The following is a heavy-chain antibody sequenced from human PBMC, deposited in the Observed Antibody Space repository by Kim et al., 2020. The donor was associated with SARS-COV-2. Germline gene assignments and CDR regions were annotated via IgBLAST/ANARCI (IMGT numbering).Heavy chain of an antibody. CDR1: GFTFSNFG. CDR3: AKDKPDFMMTVGGEAAGIDF. V-gene: IGHV3-30*02. CDR2: IWYEGSKK. J-gene: IGHJ6*02. Sequence: GGSLRLSCAASGFTFSNFGMHWVRQAPGKGLEWVALIWYEGSKKYYADSLKGRFTISRDSSKNTLYLQMNSLRPEDTAVYYCAKDKPDFMMTVGGEAAGIDFWGQGTTVTVSS. D-gene: IGHD3-16*01.